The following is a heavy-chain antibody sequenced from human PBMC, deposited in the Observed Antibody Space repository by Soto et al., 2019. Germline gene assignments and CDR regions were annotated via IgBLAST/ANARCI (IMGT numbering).Heavy chain of an antibody. J-gene: IGHJ4*02. CDR1: GFSLSTSGMC. CDR2: IDWDDDK. CDR3: ARIPIGYSSYYFDY. V-gene: IGHV2-70*11. D-gene: IGHD6-13*01. Sequence: SGPTLVKPTQTLTLTCTFSGFSLSTSGMCVSWIRQPPGKALEWLARIDWDDDKYYSTSLKTRLTISKDTSKNQVVLTMTNMDPVDTATYYCARIPIGYSSYYFDYWGQGTLVTVSS.